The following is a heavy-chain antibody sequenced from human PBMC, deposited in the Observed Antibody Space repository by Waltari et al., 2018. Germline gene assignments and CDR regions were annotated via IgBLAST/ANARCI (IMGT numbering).Heavy chain of an antibody. CDR3: VKYFSIVAGEGDH. CDR2: ISGSGGDK. J-gene: IGHJ4*02. V-gene: IGHV3-23*04. D-gene: IGHD2-15*01. Sequence: EVPLVDSGGGLVQPGGSLRLSCAASGFTFSTFAMIWVRQAPGKGLEWVSGISGSGGDKYYADSVKGRFTMSRDNSNNTLFLQMNSLRAEDTAVYYCVKYFSIVAGEGDHWGQGTLVTVSS. CDR1: GFTFSTFA.